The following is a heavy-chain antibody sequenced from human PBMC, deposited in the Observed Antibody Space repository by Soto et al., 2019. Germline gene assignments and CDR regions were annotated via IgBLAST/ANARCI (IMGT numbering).Heavy chain of an antibody. V-gene: IGHV4-59*08. Sequence: SETLSLTCTVSGGSISSYYWSWIRQPPGKGLEWIGYIYYSGSTNYNPSLKSRVTISVDTSKNQFSLKLSSVTAADTAVYYCARSTPQPLYSSSWSSWFDPWGQGTLVTVSS. CDR1: GGSISSYY. CDR2: IYYSGST. D-gene: IGHD6-13*01. CDR3: ARSTPQPLYSSSWSSWFDP. J-gene: IGHJ5*02.